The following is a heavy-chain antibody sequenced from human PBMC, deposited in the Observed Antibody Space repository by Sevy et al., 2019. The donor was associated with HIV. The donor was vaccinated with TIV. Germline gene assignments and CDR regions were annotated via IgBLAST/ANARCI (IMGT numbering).Heavy chain of an antibody. V-gene: IGHV1-46*01. Sequence: ASVKVSCKASGYTLTSHYMHWVRQAPGQGLEWMGISNPSGGYTRYAQKFQGRVIMTRDTSTSTAYTELSSLRSDDTAVYYCASLAAASGLDYMDVWGKGTTVTVSS. CDR2: SNPSGGYT. CDR1: GYTLTSHY. J-gene: IGHJ6*03. D-gene: IGHD6-13*01. CDR3: ASLAAASGLDYMDV.